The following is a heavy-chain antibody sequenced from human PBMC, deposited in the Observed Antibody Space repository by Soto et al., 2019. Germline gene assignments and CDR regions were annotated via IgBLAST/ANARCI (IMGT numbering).Heavy chain of an antibody. D-gene: IGHD3-16*01. CDR1: GFTFSDYA. J-gene: IGHJ2*01. Sequence: EVQLLKSGGGLARPGGSLRLSCVASGFTFSDYAMTWVCQAPGKGLEWVATISATGGNIEYTDSLKGRFTISRDNSKNTLYLQLNGLTSDDTAVHYCAKVAGGLGYFDLWGRGTLVTVSS. V-gene: IGHV3-23*01. CDR3: AKVAGGLGYFDL. CDR2: ISATGGNI.